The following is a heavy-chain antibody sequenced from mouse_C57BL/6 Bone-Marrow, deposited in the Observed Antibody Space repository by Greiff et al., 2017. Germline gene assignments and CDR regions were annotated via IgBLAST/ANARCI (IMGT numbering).Heavy chain of an antibody. Sequence: QVQLQQPGAELVKPGASVKMSCKASGYTFTSYWITWVKQRPGQGLEWIGDIYPGSGSTNYNEKFQRKATLTVDTSSSTAYMQLSSLTSEDSAVDYCARPYYSNYWYIDVWGTGTTVTVSS. CDR3: ARPYYSNYWYIDV. D-gene: IGHD2-5*01. CDR2: IYPGSGST. V-gene: IGHV1-55*01. CDR1: GYTFTSYW. J-gene: IGHJ1*03.